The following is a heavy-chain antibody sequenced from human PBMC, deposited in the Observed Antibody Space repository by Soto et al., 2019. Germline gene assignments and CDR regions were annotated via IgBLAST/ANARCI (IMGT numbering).Heavy chain of an antibody. D-gene: IGHD2-8*01. CDR2: INHSGST. CDR1: GGSFSGYY. V-gene: IGHV4-34*01. Sequence: SETLSLTCAVYGGSFSGYYWSWIRQPPGKGLEWIGEINHSGSTNYNPSLKSRVTISVDTSKNQFSLKLSSVTAADTAVYYCARGYKLGYCTNGVCYRERAYYYYYMDVWGKGTTVTVSS. J-gene: IGHJ6*03. CDR3: ARGYKLGYCTNGVCYRERAYYYYYMDV.